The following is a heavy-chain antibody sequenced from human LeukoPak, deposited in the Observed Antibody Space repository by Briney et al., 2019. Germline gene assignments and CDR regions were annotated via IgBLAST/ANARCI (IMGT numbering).Heavy chain of an antibody. D-gene: IGHD6-13*01. V-gene: IGHV4-38-2*02. J-gene: IGHJ4*02. CDR2: IYHSGST. CDR3: ARDLWGGYSSSWY. Sequence: PSETLSLTCTVSGYSISSGYYWGWIRQPPGKGLEWIGSIYHSGSTYYNPSLKSRVTISVDTSKNQFSLKLSSVTAADTAVYYCARDLWGGYSSSWYWGQGTLVTVSS. CDR1: GYSISSGYY.